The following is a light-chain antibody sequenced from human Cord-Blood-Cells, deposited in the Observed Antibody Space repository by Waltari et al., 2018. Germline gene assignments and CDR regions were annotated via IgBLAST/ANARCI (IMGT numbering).Light chain of an antibody. Sequence: EIVLTQSPDTLSLSSGERATLSCRASQSVSSYLAWYQQTPGQAPRLLIYDASNRATCIPARFSGSGSGTDFTLTISSLGPEDFAVYYCQQRRNWTLTFGGGTKVEI. CDR2: DAS. CDR1: QSVSSY. CDR3: QQRRNWTLT. J-gene: IGKJ4*01. V-gene: IGKV3-11*01.